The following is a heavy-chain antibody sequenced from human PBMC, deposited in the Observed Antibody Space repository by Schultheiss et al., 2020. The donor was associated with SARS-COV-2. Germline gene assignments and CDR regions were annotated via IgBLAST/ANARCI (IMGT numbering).Heavy chain of an antibody. Sequence: SETLSLTCTVSGGSISSGGYYWSWIRQHPGKGLEWIGYIYYSGSTYYNPSLKSRVTISVDTSKNQFSLKLSSVTAADTAVYYCARVLSGYCSSTSCYPYWYFDLWGRGTLVTVSS. J-gene: IGHJ2*01. CDR3: ARVLSGYCSSTSCYPYWYFDL. CDR1: GGSISSGGYY. D-gene: IGHD2-2*01. CDR2: IYYSGST. V-gene: IGHV4-31*03.